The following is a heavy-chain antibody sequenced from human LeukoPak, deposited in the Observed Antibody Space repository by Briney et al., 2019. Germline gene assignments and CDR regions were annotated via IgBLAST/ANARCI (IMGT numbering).Heavy chain of an antibody. CDR1: GGSISSSSYY. V-gene: IGHV4-39*07. D-gene: IGHD6-19*01. CDR2: IYYSGST. CDR3: ARGRPGLWLVQWYFDY. J-gene: IGHJ4*02. Sequence: PSETLSLTCTVSGGSISSSSYYWGWIRQPPGKGLEWIGSIYYSGSTYYNPSLKSRVTISVDTSKNQFSLKLSSVTAADTAVYYCARGRPGLWLVQWYFDYWGQGTLVTVSS.